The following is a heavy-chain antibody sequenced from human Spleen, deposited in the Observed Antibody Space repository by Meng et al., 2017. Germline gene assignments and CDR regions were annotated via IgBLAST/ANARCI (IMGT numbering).Heavy chain of an antibody. Sequence: GESLKISCAASGFTFSSRDLSWVRQAPGKGLEWLSSISGTGLNTYYVDSVKGRFTISRDNSNSTLYLQMSSLRAEDTALYYCAKGTESSGWYDGAFDIWGQGTMVTVSS. CDR3: AKGTESSGWYDGAFDI. V-gene: IGHV3-23*01. D-gene: IGHD6-19*01. CDR1: GFTFSSRD. J-gene: IGHJ3*02. CDR2: ISGTGLNT.